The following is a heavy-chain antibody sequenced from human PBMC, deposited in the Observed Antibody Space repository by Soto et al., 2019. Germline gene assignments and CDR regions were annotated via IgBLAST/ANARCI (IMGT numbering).Heavy chain of an antibody. CDR1: GFILSDCA. J-gene: IGHJ6*03. D-gene: IGHD7-27*01. CDR2: LSSSCSVI. Sequence: EVQLVESGGGLVQPGGSLRLSCATSGFILSDCAMNWVRQAPGKWLEWVSDLSSSCSVIDYADSVKGRFTVSRDNARNSLYLQMNSLRDEDTAVYDCERDLSLGSNWYSYMDVWGKGTTVTVSS. CDR3: ERDLSLGSNWYSYMDV. V-gene: IGHV3-48*02.